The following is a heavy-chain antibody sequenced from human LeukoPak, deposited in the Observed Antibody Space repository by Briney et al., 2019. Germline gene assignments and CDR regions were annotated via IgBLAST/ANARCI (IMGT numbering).Heavy chain of an antibody. D-gene: IGHD6-13*01. CDR3: ARAELGIAAAFDP. J-gene: IGHJ5*02. CDR2: IYYSGST. CDR1: GGSISSGDYY. Sequence: PSQTLSLTCTVSGGSISSGDYYWSWIRQPPGKGLEWIGYIYYSGSTYYNPSLKSRVTISVDTSKNQFSLKLSSVTAADTAVYYCARAELGIAAAFDPWGQGTLVTVSS. V-gene: IGHV4-30-4*01.